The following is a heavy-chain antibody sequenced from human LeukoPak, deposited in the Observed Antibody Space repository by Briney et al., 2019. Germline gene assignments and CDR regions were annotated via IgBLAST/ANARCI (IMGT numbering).Heavy chain of an antibody. V-gene: IGHV3-30-3*01. CDR3: ARERYDSRWYTFGS. D-gene: IGHD3-22*01. CDR2: ISYDESSK. Sequence: GGSLRLSCEASGFTFSTYAMYWVRQAPGRGLEWVAVISYDESSKYFADSVKGRFTISRDNSKNTLYLLMNSRRAEDTAVYYCARERYDSRWYTFGSWGQGTLVTVSS. J-gene: IGHJ4*02. CDR1: GFTFSTYA.